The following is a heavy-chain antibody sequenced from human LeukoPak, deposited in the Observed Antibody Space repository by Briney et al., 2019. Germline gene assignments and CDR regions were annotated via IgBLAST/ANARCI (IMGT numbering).Heavy chain of an antibody. D-gene: IGHD6-19*01. Sequence: SETLSLTCTVSGGSISSCYWSWIRQPPGKVLEWIGYISYSGSAKYNPSLKSRVTISVDTSKNQFSLRLSSVTAADTAVYYCARDRSGGWQDFDYWGQGTLVTVSS. CDR3: ARDRSGGWQDFDY. V-gene: IGHV4-59*01. CDR2: ISYSGSA. J-gene: IGHJ4*02. CDR1: GGSISSCY.